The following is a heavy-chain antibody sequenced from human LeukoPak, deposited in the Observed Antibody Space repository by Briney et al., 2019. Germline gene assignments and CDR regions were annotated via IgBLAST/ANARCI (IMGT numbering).Heavy chain of an antibody. CDR1: GFTFSDYY. V-gene: IGHV3-11*04. CDR3: ARDSTMVRGVLAFDI. Sequence: PGGSLRLSCAASGFTFSDYYMSWIRQAPGKGLEWVSYISSSGSTIYYADSVKGRFTISRDNAKNSLYLQMNSLRAEDTAVYYCARDSTMVRGVLAFDIWGQGTMVTVSS. D-gene: IGHD3-10*01. CDR2: ISSSGSTI. J-gene: IGHJ3*02.